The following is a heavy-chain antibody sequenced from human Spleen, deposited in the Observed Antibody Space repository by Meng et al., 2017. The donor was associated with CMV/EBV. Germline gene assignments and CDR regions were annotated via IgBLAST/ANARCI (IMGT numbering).Heavy chain of an antibody. CDR3: ARVAAAGRGMDV. CDR2: ISSSGSTI. CDR1: GFTFSDYY. D-gene: IGHD6-13*01. J-gene: IGHJ6*02. Sequence: GESLKISCAASGFTFSDYYMSWIRQAPGKGLEWVSYISSSGSTISYADSVKGRFTISRDNAKNSLYLQMNSLRAEDTAVYYCARVAAAGRGMDVWGQGTTVTVSS. V-gene: IGHV3-11*01.